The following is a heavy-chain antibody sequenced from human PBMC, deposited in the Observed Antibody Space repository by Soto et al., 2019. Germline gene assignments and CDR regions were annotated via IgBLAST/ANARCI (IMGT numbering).Heavy chain of an antibody. CDR1: GGTFSSYA. V-gene: IGHV1-69*01. CDR2: IIPIFGTA. Sequence: QVQLVQSGAEVKKPGSSVKVSCKASGGTFSSYAISWVRQAPGQGLEWMGGIIPIFGTANYAQKFQGRVTITADESTSTAYMELSSLRSEDTAVYYCARATPDYGDYASMVYDAFDIWGQGTMVTVSS. D-gene: IGHD4-17*01. J-gene: IGHJ3*02. CDR3: ARATPDYGDYASMVYDAFDI.